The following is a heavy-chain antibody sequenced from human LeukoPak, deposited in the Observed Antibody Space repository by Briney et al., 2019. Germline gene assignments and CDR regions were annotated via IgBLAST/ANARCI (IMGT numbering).Heavy chain of an antibody. J-gene: IGHJ4*02. CDR2: ISVNGETA. CDR3: AQGYSSGWYPY. CDR1: GFSVSSFG. V-gene: IGHV3-23*01. Sequence: PGGSLRLSCAVSGFSVSSFGMSWVRQAPGKGLEGISAISVNGETAYYADSVKGRFIISRDNSKNTLYLQLSSLRAEDTAVYYCAQGYSSGWYPYWGLGSLVSVSS. D-gene: IGHD6-19*01.